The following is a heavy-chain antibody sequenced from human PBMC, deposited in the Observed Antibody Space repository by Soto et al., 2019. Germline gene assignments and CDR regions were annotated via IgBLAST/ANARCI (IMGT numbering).Heavy chain of an antibody. CDR1: GFTFSSYA. V-gene: IGHV3-23*01. CDR3: AKRRGAGGHFDY. D-gene: IGHD2-15*01. J-gene: IGHJ4*02. CDR2: VSIGGST. Sequence: DVQLLESGGGLVQPEGSLRLSCAASGFTFSSYAMGWVRQGPGKGLEWVAVVSIGGSTHYADSVRGRFTISRDNSKNTLSLQMNSLPAEDTAIYFCAKRRGAGGHFDYRGQGALVTVSS.